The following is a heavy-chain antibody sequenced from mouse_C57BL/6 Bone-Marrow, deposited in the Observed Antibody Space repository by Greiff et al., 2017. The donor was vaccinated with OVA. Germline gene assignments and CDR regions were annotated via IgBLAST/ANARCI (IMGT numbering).Heavy chain of an antibody. CDR2: IYPRSGNT. V-gene: IGHV1-81*01. CDR3: ARWYYGTY. Sequence: VQLQQSGAELARPGASVKLSCKASGYTFTSYGISWVKQRTGQGLEWIGEIYPRSGNTYYNEKFKGKATLTADKSSSTAYMELRSLTSEDSAVYFCARWYYGTYWGQGTLVTVSA. CDR1: GYTFTSYG. J-gene: IGHJ3*01. D-gene: IGHD1-1*01.